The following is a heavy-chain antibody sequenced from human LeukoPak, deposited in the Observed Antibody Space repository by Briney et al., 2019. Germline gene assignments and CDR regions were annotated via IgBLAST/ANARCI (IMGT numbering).Heavy chain of an antibody. J-gene: IGHJ3*02. Sequence: PSETLSLTCAVYGGSFNSYYCSWIRLPPGKGLEWIGEINHSGSTNYNPSLKSRVTTSVDTSKNQFSLKLSSVTAADTAVYYCARMTAGGFDIWGRGTMVTVSS. V-gene: IGHV4-34*01. D-gene: IGHD2-8*02. CDR2: INHSGST. CDR1: GGSFNSYY. CDR3: ARMTAGGFDI.